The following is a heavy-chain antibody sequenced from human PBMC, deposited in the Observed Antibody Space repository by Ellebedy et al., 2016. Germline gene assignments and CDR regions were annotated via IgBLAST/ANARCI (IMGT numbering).Heavy chain of an antibody. CDR1: GYTFTTFS. Sequence: ASVKVSXXASGYTFTTFSITWVRQVPGQGLEWMGFVNTFSGNTKFAQKFQGRVSMTTDSSTHTAYMDLRSLRSDDTAMYYSGKTSGWGYGENWGQGTLVTVSS. CDR3: GKTSGWGYGEN. D-gene: IGHD3-10*01. J-gene: IGHJ4*02. V-gene: IGHV1-18*04. CDR2: VNTFSGNT.